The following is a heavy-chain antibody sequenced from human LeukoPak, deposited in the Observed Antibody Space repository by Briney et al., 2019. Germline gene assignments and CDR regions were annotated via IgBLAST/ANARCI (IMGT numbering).Heavy chain of an antibody. CDR1: GYTFTSYG. Sequence: ASVKVSCKASGYTFTSYGISWVRQAPGQGLGWMGWISAYNGNTNYAQKLQGRVTMTTDTSTSTAYMELRSLRSDDTAVYYCARDGSWGVVVPAATWFDPWGQGTLVTVSS. V-gene: IGHV1-18*01. CDR2: ISAYNGNT. CDR3: ARDGSWGVVVPAATWFDP. J-gene: IGHJ5*02. D-gene: IGHD2-2*01.